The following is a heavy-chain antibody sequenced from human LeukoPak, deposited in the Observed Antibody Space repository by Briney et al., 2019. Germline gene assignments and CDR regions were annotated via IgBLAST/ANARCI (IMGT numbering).Heavy chain of an antibody. V-gene: IGHV4-38-2*02. CDR1: GYSISSGYY. J-gene: IGHJ4*02. D-gene: IGHD2-8*02. CDR2: IYHRGST. Sequence: SETLSLTCTVSGYSISSGYYWGWIRQPPGKGLEWIGYIYHRGSTYYNSSLKSRVTVSLDTSKNQFSLKLSSVTAADTAVYYCAKRFDTAGYFDYWGQGTQVTVSS. CDR3: AKRFDTAGYFDY.